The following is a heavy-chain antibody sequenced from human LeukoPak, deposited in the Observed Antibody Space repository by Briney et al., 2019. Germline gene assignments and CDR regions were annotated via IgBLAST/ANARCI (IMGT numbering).Heavy chain of an antibody. V-gene: IGHV4-59*01. CDR2: IYYSGST. Sequence: SETLSLTCTVSGGSISSYYWSWIRQPPGKGLEWIGYIYYSGSTNYNPSLKSRVTISVDTSKNQFSLKLSSVTAADTAVYYCARAPRAWNTFPYYYYYYMDVWGKGTTVTVSS. D-gene: IGHD1/OR15-1a*01. CDR1: GGSISSYY. CDR3: ARAPRAWNTFPYYYYYYMDV. J-gene: IGHJ6*03.